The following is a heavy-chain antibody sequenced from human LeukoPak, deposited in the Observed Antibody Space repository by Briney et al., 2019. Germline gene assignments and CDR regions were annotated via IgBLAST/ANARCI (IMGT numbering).Heavy chain of an antibody. J-gene: IGHJ4*02. Sequence: GGSLRLSCAASGFTFSSYAMHWVRQAPGKGLEWVAVISYDGSNKYYADSVKGRFTISRDNSKNTLYLQMNSLRAEDTAVYYCARVGYCSSTSCVQVYFDYWGQGTLVTVSS. CDR1: GFTFSSYA. V-gene: IGHV3-30-3*01. D-gene: IGHD2-2*01. CDR3: ARVGYCSSTSCVQVYFDY. CDR2: ISYDGSNK.